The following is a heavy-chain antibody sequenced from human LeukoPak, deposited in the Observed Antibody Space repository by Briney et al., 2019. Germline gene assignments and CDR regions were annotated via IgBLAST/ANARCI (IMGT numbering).Heavy chain of an antibody. J-gene: IGHJ4*02. V-gene: IGHV3-53*01. CDR2: IYSGGST. CDR3: AKVLSKGGGYYLTDY. D-gene: IGHD3-22*01. Sequence: LSGGSLRLSCAASGFTVSSNYMSWVRQAPGKGLEWVSVIYSGGSTYYADSVKGRSTISRNNSKNPMNSLRAEDTAVYYCAKVLSKGGGYYLTDYWGQGTLVTVSS. CDR1: GFTVSSNY.